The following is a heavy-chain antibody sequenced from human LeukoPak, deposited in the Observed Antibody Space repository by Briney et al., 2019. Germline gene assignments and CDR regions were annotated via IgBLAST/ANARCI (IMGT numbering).Heavy chain of an antibody. CDR3: AKLGFDCGGDCWPFDY. V-gene: IGHV3-30*18. D-gene: IGHD2-21*02. Sequence: GGSLRLSCAASGFTFSSYGMHWVRQAPGKGLEWVAVISYDGSNKYYADSVKGRFTISRDNSKNTLYLQMNSLRAEDTAVYYCAKLGFDCGGDCWPFDYWGQGTLVTVSS. J-gene: IGHJ4*02. CDR2: ISYDGSNK. CDR1: GFTFSSYG.